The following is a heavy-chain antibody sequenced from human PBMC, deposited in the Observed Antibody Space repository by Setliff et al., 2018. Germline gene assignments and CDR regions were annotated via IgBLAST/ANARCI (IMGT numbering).Heavy chain of an antibody. CDR2: IYYSGST. J-gene: IGHJ6*03. CDR3: ARDSVDTAMGLSHYYYYYMDV. V-gene: IGHV4-59*11. Sequence: SETLSLTCTVSGGSISSHYWSWIRQPPGKGLEWIGYIYYSGSTNYNPSLKSRVTISVDTSKNQFSLKLSSVTAADTAVYYCARDSVDTAMGLSHYYYYYMDVWGKGTTVTVSS. D-gene: IGHD5-18*01. CDR1: GGSISSHY.